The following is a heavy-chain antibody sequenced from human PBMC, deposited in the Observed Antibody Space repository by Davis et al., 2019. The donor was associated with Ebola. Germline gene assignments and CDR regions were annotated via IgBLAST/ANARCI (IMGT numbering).Heavy chain of an antibody. Sequence: ASVKVSCKASGYTFTGYHMHWVRQAPGQGLEWMGWINPNSGGTNYAQKFQGRVTMTRDTSISTAYMELSRLRSDDTAVYYCARDKGRITGVYYYYGMDVWGQGTTVTVSS. V-gene: IGHV1-2*02. CDR1: GYTFTGYH. J-gene: IGHJ6*02. CDR3: ARDKGRITGVYYYYGMDV. CDR2: INPNSGGT. D-gene: IGHD1-20*01.